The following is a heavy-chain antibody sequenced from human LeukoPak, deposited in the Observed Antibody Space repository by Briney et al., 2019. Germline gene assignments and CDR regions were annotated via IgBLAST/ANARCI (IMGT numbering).Heavy chain of an antibody. CDR1: GYTFTNYG. V-gene: IGHV3-66*01. CDR3: ARAGYYGSGSY. J-gene: IGHJ4*02. CDR2: IYSGGST. Sequence: SCKASGYTFTNYGISWVRQAPGKGLEWVSVIYSGGSTYYADSVKGRFTISRDNSKNTLYLQMNSLRAEDTAVYYCARAGYYGSGSYWGQGTLVTVSS. D-gene: IGHD3-10*01.